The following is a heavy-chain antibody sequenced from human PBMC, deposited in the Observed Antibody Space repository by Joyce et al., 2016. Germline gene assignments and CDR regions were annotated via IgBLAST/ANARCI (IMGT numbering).Heavy chain of an antibody. V-gene: IGHV1-2*02. D-gene: IGHD4-23*01. J-gene: IGHJ4*02. Sequence: VKNPGASVKVSCKASGFSFSGYYIHWVRQAPGQGLEWMGWINPDRGDTIYARKFQGRVTMTRDTSISTVYLELGRLTSDDTALYYCAREYGGTFYFDYWGQVTLVTVSS. CDR2: INPDRGDT. CDR1: GFSFSGYY. CDR3: AREYGGTFYFDY.